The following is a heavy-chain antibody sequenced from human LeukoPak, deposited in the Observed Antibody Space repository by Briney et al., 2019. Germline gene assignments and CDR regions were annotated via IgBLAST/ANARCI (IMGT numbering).Heavy chain of an antibody. D-gene: IGHD6-13*01. Sequence: GGSLRLSCAASGFTFSRFGMHWVRQAPGKGLEWVAVISYDGSNKYYADSVKGRFTISRDNSKNTLYLQMNSLRAEDTAVYYCAKGAAAGTYFDYWGQGTLVTVSS. V-gene: IGHV3-30*18. CDR2: ISYDGSNK. CDR1: GFTFSRFG. CDR3: AKGAAAGTYFDY. J-gene: IGHJ4*02.